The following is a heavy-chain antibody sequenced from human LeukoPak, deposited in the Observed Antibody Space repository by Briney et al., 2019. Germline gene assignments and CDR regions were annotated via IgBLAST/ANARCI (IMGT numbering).Heavy chain of an antibody. CDR2: ISYDGSNK. V-gene: IGHV3-30*18. D-gene: IGHD2-15*01. J-gene: IGHJ4*02. CDR3: AKGYCSGGSCYFYYFDY. Sequence: GRSLRLSCAASGFTFSSYGMHWVRQAPGKGLEWVAVISYDGSNKYYADSVKGRFTISRDNSKSTLYLQMNSLRAEDTAVYYCAKGYCSGGSCYFYYFDYWGQGTLVTVSS. CDR1: GFTFSSYG.